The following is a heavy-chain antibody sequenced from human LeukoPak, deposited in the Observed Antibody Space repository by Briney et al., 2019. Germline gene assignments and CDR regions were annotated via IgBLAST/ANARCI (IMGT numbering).Heavy chain of an antibody. CDR1: GGSISSGSYY. V-gene: IGHV4-61*02. Sequence: SETLSLTCTVSGGSISSGSYYWSWIRQPAGKGLEWIGRIYTSGSTNYNPSLKSRVTISVDTSKNQFSLKLSSVTAADTAVYYCARESYYYYMDVWGKGTTVTVSS. J-gene: IGHJ6*03. CDR2: IYTSGST. CDR3: ARESYYYYMDV.